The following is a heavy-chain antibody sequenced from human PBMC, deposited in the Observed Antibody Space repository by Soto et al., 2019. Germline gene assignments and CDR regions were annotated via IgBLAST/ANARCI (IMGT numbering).Heavy chain of an antibody. D-gene: IGHD2-2*01. Sequence: EVQLVESGGGLVQPGGSLRLSCAASGFTFSSYWMSWVRQAPGKGLEWVANIKQDGSEKYYVDSVKGRFTISRDNAKNSLYLQMNSLRAEDTAVYYCARDLGYCSSTSCAVFDPWGQGTLVTVSS. CDR1: GFTFSSYW. V-gene: IGHV3-7*01. J-gene: IGHJ5*02. CDR2: IKQDGSEK. CDR3: ARDLGYCSSTSCAVFDP.